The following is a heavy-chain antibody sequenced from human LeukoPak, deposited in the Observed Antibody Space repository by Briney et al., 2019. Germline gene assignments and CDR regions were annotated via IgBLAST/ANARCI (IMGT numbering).Heavy chain of an antibody. CDR1: GFTFSSYG. CDR3: AKDGATTTITMVRGVILDY. CDR2: IRYDGSNK. Sequence: GGSLRLSCSASGFTFSSYGMHWVRQAPGKGLEWVAFIRYDGSNKYYADSVKGQFTISRDNSKNTLYLQMNSLRAEDTAVYYCAKDGATTTITMVRGVILDYWGQGTLVTVSS. D-gene: IGHD3-10*01. V-gene: IGHV3-30*02. J-gene: IGHJ4*02.